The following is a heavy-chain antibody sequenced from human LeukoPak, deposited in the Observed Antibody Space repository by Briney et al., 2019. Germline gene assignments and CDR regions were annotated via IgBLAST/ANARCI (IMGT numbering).Heavy chain of an antibody. CDR2: ISKDGSDS. J-gene: IGHJ5*02. D-gene: IGHD6-13*01. V-gene: IGHV3-74*01. CDR1: GFTFTSHW. Sequence: GGSLRLSCAASGFTFTSHWMHWVRQVPGKGLVWVSRISKDGSDSFYADSVKGRFTISRDNAKNSLYLQMNNLRPEDTALYYCVKDSSSWYSGYFDPWGQGTLVTVSS. CDR3: VKDSSSWYSGYFDP.